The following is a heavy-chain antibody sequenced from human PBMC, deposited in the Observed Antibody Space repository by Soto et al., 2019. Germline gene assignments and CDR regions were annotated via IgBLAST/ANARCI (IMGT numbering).Heavy chain of an antibody. CDR2: IYSGGTT. CDR3: ARDASRDSSARGWFDP. D-gene: IGHD6-13*01. CDR1: GFSVIDNY. V-gene: IGHV3-53*01. Sequence: GGSLRLSCAASGFSVIDNYLSWVRQAPGKGLEWVSVIYSGGTTFFAESVKGRFTIPRDSAQNTVFLQMNGLRVEGTAVYYCARDASRDSSARGWFDPWGPGTLVTVS. J-gene: IGHJ5*02.